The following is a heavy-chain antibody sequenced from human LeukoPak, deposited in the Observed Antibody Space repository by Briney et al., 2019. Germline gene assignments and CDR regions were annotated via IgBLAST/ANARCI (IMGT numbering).Heavy chain of an antibody. D-gene: IGHD3-16*01. Sequence: PSETLSLTCTVSGGSISTYYWTWIRQPPGKGLEWIGYIYYSGSTNYNPSLKSRVTIPVDTSENQISLKLTSVTAADTAVYYCARGASYMDVWGKGTTVTVSS. J-gene: IGHJ6*03. CDR1: GGSISTYY. V-gene: IGHV4-59*01. CDR2: IYYSGST. CDR3: ARGASYMDV.